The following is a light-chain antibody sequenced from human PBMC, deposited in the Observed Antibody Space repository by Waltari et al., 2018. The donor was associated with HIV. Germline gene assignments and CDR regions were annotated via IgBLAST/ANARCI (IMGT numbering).Light chain of an antibody. Sequence: QSALTQPPSVSGSPGPSIPIPCTGTSIDVGDYNFVSWYQQHPGRAPKLIIYEVIRRPSGVSNRFSGSKSGNTASLTISGRQAEDEADYSCGSYTNTTTSVVFGGGTKLTVL. CDR2: EVI. J-gene: IGLJ2*01. CDR1: SIDVGDYNF. V-gene: IGLV2-14*01. CDR3: GSYTNTTTSVV.